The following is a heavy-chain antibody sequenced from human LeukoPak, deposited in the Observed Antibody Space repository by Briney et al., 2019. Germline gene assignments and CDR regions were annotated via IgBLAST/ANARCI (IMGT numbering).Heavy chain of an antibody. CDR1: GFTFSSYT. V-gene: IGHV4-39*01. Sequence: GSLRLSCAASGFTFSSYTMNWIRQPPGKGLEWIGSIYYSGSTYYNPSLKSRVTISVDTSKNQFSLKLSSVTAADTAVYYCARHFSLQLPELNWGQGTLVTVTS. CDR3: ARHFSLQLPELN. CDR2: IYYSGST. D-gene: IGHD5-18*01. J-gene: IGHJ4*02.